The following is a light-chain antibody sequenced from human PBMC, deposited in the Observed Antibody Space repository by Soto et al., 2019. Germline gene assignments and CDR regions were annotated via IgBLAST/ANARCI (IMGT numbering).Light chain of an antibody. J-gene: IGKJ4*01. V-gene: IGKV3-20*01. CDR1: QSVSSSY. CDR2: GAS. Sequence: EIVLTQSPGTLSLSPGERATLSCRASQSVSSSYLAWYQQKPGQAPRLLIYGASSRATGIPDRFSGSGSGTDFTLTISRLEPGDFAVYFCQQYGRIPLTFGGGSRVEIK. CDR3: QQYGRIPLT.